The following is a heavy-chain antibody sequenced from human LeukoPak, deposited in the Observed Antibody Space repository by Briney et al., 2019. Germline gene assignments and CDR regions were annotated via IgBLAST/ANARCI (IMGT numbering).Heavy chain of an antibody. V-gene: IGHV4-30-2*01. D-gene: IGHD7-27*01. Sequence: PSETRSLTCAVSGGSISSGGYSWSWIRQPPGKGLEWIGEINHSGSTNYNPSLKSRVTISVDTSKNQFSLKLSSVTAADTAVYYCARFSPRAMGNYLDFWGQGTLVTVSS. CDR1: GGSISSGGYS. CDR2: INHSGST. J-gene: IGHJ4*02. CDR3: ARFSPRAMGNYLDF.